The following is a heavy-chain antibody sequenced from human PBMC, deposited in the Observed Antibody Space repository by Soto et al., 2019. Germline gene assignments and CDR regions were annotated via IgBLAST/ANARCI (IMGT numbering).Heavy chain of an antibody. CDR2: IYWDDDK. Sequence: QITLKESGPPLVRPPQTLTLTCTFSGFSLTSGVGVGWIRQPPGKALEWLALIYWDDDKRYSPSLKNRLTITKDTSKNQVVLTMTNMGPVDTATYFCAHIDPEIVTVGGHGGFDYWGQGTLVTVSS. V-gene: IGHV2-5*02. J-gene: IGHJ4*02. D-gene: IGHD5-12*01. CDR1: GFSLTSGVG. CDR3: AHIDPEIVTVGGHGGFDY.